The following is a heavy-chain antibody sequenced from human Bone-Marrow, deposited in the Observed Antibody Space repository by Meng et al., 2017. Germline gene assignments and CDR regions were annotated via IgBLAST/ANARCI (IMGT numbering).Heavy chain of an antibody. V-gene: IGHV4-38-2*02. CDR2: IYHIGTT. J-gene: IGHJ6*02. D-gene: IGHD6-19*01. Sequence: SETLSLTCTVSAYSISSDYYWGWIRQPPGKRLEWIGTIYHIGTTYYNPSLDSLKSRVTISVDTSKNQFSLKLTSVTAADTAVYYCARELIAVAGALDGMDVWGQGTTVTVSS. CDR1: AYSISSDYY. CDR3: ARELIAVAGALDGMDV.